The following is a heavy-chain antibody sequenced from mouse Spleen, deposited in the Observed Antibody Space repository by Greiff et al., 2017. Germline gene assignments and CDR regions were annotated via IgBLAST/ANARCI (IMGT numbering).Heavy chain of an antibody. Sequence: QVQLKQSGPELVKPGASVKISCRASGYTFTDYYINWVKQRPGQGLEWIGWIYPGSNNTKYNEKFKAKATLTVDIFSNTAYMQLSSLTSEDSAVYFCARSGTMITTGFAYWGQGTLVTVSA. CDR1: GYTFTDYY. CDR2: IYPGSNNT. CDR3: ARSGTMITTGFAY. D-gene: IGHD2-4*01. J-gene: IGHJ3*01. V-gene: IGHV1-84*01.